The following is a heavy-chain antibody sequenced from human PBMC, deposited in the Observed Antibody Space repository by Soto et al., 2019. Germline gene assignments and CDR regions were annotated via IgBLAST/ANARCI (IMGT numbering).Heavy chain of an antibody. J-gene: IGHJ6*03. Sequence: ASVKVSCKASGYTFTSYAMHWVRQAPGQRLEWMGWINAGNGNTKYSQKFQGRVTITRDTSASTAYMELSSLRSEDTAVYYCARGRKSREAYYMDVWGKGTTVTVSS. D-gene: IGHD6-13*01. V-gene: IGHV1-3*01. CDR1: GYTFTSYA. CDR2: INAGNGNT. CDR3: ARGRKSREAYYMDV.